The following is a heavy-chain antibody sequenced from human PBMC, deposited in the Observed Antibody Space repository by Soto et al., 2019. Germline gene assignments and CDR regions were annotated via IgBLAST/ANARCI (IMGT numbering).Heavy chain of an antibody. Sequence: QITLKESGPTLVKPTQTLALTCTFSGFSLSTRGVGVGWIHQPPGEALECLALIYWDDDKRYSPSLQSRLSITKDTSKNQVVLTMTNVDPVDIATYYCAHIPNYYQYDWFDPWGQGTLVSVSS. CDR2: IYWDDDK. CDR3: AHIPNYYQYDWFDP. J-gene: IGHJ5*02. V-gene: IGHV2-5*02. CDR1: GFSLSTRGVG. D-gene: IGHD3-16*01.